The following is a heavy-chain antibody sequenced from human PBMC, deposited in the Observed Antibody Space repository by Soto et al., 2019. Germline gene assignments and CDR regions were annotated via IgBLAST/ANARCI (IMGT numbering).Heavy chain of an antibody. Sequence: SETLSLTCSGAEGSRRGYDWSWIRQPPGKELESIGYMYNGEPTDYSPAPSLKGRVTVSADTSKNQFFLNLRSVTAADTAVYYCARGGLSPPPVVYPYYGMDVWGQGTTVTVAS. CDR3: ARGGLSPPPVVYPYYGMDV. CDR1: EGSRRGYD. V-gene: IGHV4-59*01. D-gene: IGHD3-16*02. CDR2: MYNGEPT. J-gene: IGHJ6*02.